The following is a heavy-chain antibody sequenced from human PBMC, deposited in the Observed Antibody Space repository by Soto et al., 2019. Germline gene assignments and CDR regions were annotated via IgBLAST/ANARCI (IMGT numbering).Heavy chain of an antibody. D-gene: IGHD3-3*01. Sequence: ASVKVSCKASGYTFTSYYMHWVRQAPGQGLEWMGIINPSGGSTSYAQKFQGRVTMTRDTSTSTVYMELSSLRSEDTAVYYCAREGGNDFWSGSRWFDPWGQGTLVTVSS. V-gene: IGHV1-46*01. CDR2: INPSGGST. J-gene: IGHJ5*02. CDR1: GYTFTSYY. CDR3: AREGGNDFWSGSRWFDP.